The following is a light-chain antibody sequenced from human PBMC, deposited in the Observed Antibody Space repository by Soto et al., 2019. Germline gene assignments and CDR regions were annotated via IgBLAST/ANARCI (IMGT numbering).Light chain of an antibody. Sequence: QSALTQPASVSGSPGQSITISCTGASSDIGSYNYVPWYQQHLGKAPKLIIYEVSNRPSGVSNRLSGSKSGNTASLTISGLQTEDEADYYCSSYTGTTTVFGEGT. J-gene: IGLJ3*02. CDR1: SSDIGSYNY. V-gene: IGLV2-14*01. CDR2: EVS. CDR3: SSYTGTTTV.